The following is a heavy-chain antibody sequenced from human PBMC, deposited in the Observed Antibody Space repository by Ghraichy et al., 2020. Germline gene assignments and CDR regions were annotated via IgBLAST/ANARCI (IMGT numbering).Heavy chain of an antibody. Sequence: GGSLRLSCKGSGYSFTSYWIGWVRQMPGKGLEWMGIIYPGDSDTRYSPSFQGQVTISADKSISTAYLQWSSLKASDTAMYYCARTKSIAARPCDYWGQGTLVTVSS. CDR2: IYPGDSDT. CDR3: ARTKSIAARPCDY. J-gene: IGHJ4*02. D-gene: IGHD6-6*01. V-gene: IGHV5-51*01. CDR1: GYSFTSYW.